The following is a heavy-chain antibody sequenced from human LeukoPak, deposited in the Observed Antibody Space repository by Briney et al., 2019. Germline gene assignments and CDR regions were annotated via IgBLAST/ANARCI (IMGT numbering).Heavy chain of an antibody. CDR2: IYYSGST. D-gene: IGHD1-26*01. J-gene: IGHJ4*02. Sequence: SETLSLTCTVSGGSISSGGYYWSWIRQHPGKGLEWIGYIYYSGSTYYNPSLKSRVTISVDTSKNQFSLKLSSVTAADTAVYYCARDSGSYFLSFDYWGQGTLVTVSS. V-gene: IGHV4-31*03. CDR1: GGSISSGGYY. CDR3: ARDSGSYFLSFDY.